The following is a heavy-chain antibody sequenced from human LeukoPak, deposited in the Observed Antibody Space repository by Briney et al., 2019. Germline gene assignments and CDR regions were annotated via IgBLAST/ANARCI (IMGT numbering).Heavy chain of an antibody. CDR2: IVVGSGNT. CDR3: ARSQLYYYDNTPFDY. J-gene: IGHJ4*02. CDR1: GFTFTSSA. Sequence: SVKVSCKASGFTFTSSAVQWVRQARGQRLEWIGWIVVGSGNTNYAQKFQGRVTITADESTSTAYMELSSLRSEDTAVYYCARSQLYYYDNTPFDYWGQGTLVTVSS. V-gene: IGHV1-58*01. D-gene: IGHD3-22*01.